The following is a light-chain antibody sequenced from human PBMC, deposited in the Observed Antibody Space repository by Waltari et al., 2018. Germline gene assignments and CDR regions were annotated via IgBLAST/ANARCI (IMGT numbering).Light chain of an antibody. CDR3: QQYNSYPS. CDR1: QGISSW. CDR2: KAS. Sequence: DIQMNQSPSTLSTSVGDRVPITCRASQGISSWLAWYQQKPGKAPKLLIYKASSLKSGVPSRFSGSGSGTEFTLTISSLQPDDFATYYCQQYNSYPSFGQGTKVEI. J-gene: IGKJ1*01. V-gene: IGKV1-5*03.